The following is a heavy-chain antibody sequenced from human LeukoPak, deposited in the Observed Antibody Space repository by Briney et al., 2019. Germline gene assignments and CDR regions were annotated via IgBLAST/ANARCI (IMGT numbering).Heavy chain of an antibody. CDR2: ISSSSSTI. J-gene: IGHJ6*03. V-gene: IGHV3-48*01. Sequence: PGGSLRLSCAASGFTFSSYSMNWVRQAPGKGLEWVSYISSSSSTIYYADSVKGRFTISRDNAKNSLYLQMNSLRAEDTAVYYCASEVASYYYYYCMDVWGKGTTVTVSS. CDR3: ASEVASYYYYYCMDV. CDR1: GFTFSSYS.